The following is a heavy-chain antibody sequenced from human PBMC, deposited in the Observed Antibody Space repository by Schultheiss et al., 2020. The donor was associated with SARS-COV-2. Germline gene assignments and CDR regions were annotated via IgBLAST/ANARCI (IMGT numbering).Heavy chain of an antibody. CDR2: ISSSGSTI. J-gene: IGHJ6*02. CDR1: GFTFSSYE. CDR3: AKVRLPPFYYGMDV. V-gene: IGHV3-48*03. Sequence: GGSLRLSCAASGFTFSSYEMNWVRQAPGKGLEWVSYISSSGSTIYYADSVKGRFTISRDNAKNSLYLQMNSLRAEDTAVYYCAKVRLPPFYYGMDVWGQGTTVTVSS.